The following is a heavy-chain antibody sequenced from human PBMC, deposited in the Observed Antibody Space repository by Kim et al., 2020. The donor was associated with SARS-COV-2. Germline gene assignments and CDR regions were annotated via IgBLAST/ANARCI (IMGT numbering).Heavy chain of an antibody. CDR2: IYYTGTT. V-gene: IGHV4-59*08. J-gene: IGHJ3*02. CDR3: GRRRSVDYAFDM. CDR1: GGSISSYY. D-gene: IGHD3-9*01. Sequence: SETLSLTCTVSGGSISSYYWTWIRQPPGKGLQWIGNIYYTGTTDYNPSLKSRVSRSIDRSGDRFSLSLTSLTAADTALFFCGRRRSVDYAFDMWG.